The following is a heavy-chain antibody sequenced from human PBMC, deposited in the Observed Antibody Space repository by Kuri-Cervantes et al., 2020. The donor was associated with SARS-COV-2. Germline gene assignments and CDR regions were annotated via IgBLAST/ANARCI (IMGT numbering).Heavy chain of an antibody. V-gene: IGHV3-11*04. CDR1: GFIFSDYY. CDR3: ARDAYYDFWSGYYPDWYFDL. Sequence: GESLKISCTASGFIFSDYYMTWIRQAPGKGLEWVSNIGPSGTTKYYADSVKGRFTISRDNAKNSLYLQMSSLGAEDTAVYYCARDAYYDFWSGYYPDWYFDLWGRGTLVTVSS. D-gene: IGHD3-3*01. CDR2: IGPSGTTK. J-gene: IGHJ2*01.